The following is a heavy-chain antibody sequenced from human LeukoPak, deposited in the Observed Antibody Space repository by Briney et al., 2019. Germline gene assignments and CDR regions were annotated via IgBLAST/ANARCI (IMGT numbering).Heavy chain of an antibody. CDR1: GGTFSSYA. V-gene: IGHV1-69*04. CDR2: IIPIFGIA. D-gene: IGHD5-18*01. J-gene: IGHJ4*02. CDR3: ARERIQLWSYFDY. Sequence: SVKVSCKASGGTFSSYAISWVRQAPGQGLEWMGRIIPIFGIANYAQKFQGRVTITADKSTSTAYMELSSLRSEDTAVYYCARERIQLWSYFDYWGQGTLVTVSS.